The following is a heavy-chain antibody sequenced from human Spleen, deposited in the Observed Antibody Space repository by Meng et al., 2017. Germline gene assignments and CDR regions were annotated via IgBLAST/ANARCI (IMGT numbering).Heavy chain of an antibody. CDR2: ISPYNDNT. D-gene: IGHD3-10*01. J-gene: IGHJ4*02. V-gene: IGHV1-18*01. Sequence: QVLLVQSGDEVKKPGASVKVSCKASDYTFTTYTTYGISWVRQAPGQGLEWMGWISPYNDNTNYAPKLQGRVTMTTDTSTSTAYMELRSLRSDDTAVYYCARYSGPRGSFDYWGQGTLVTVSS. CDR1: DYTFTTYTTYG. CDR3: ARYSGPRGSFDY.